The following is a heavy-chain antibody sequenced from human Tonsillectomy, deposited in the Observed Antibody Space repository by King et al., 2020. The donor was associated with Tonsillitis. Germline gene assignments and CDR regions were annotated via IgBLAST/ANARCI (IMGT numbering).Heavy chain of an antibody. V-gene: IGHV3-30-3*01. CDR3: ARDTYVFWSGYHLYYFDS. CDR2: ISSDGSNF. D-gene: IGHD3-3*01. J-gene: IGHJ4*01. Sequence: HVQLVESGGGVVQPGRSLRLSCATSGFTFNKYTIHWVRQAPGKGLEWVAVISSDGSNFHYADSVKGRFTISRDNSKNTLYLQMNSLRPEDTAVYFCARDTYVFWSGYHLYYFDSWGPGTLVTVSS. CDR1: GFTFNKYT.